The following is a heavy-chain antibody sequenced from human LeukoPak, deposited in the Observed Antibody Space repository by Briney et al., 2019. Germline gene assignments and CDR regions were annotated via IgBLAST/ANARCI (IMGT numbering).Heavy chain of an antibody. CDR1: GYSFTSYW. CDR2: IYPGDSDT. Sequence: GESLKISCKGSGYSFTSYWIGWVRQMPGKGLEWMGIIYPGDSDTRYSPSFQGQVTISADKSISTAYLQWSSLKASDTAMYYCARLRGRYSYGSLDLDYWGQGTLVTVSP. CDR3: ARLRGRYSYGSLDLDY. J-gene: IGHJ4*02. V-gene: IGHV5-51*01. D-gene: IGHD5-18*01.